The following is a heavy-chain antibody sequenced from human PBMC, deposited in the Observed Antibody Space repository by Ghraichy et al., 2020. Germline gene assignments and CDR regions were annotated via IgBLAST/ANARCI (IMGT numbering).Heavy chain of an antibody. CDR3: AREQCRGSCSFDY. CDR2: TNSDGSNT. Sequence: GGSLRLSCAASGFTFSDYWMHWVRQVPGKGLVWVSRTNSDGSNTAYADSVKGRFTISRDNAGNTLYLQMNSLSAEDTAVYFCAREQCRGSCSFDYWGQGTLVTVSS. D-gene: IGHD1-26*01. CDR1: GFTFSDYW. V-gene: IGHV3-74*01. J-gene: IGHJ4*02.